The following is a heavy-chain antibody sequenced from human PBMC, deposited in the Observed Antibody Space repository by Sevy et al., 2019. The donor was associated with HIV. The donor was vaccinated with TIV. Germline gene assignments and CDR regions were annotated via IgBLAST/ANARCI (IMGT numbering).Heavy chain of an antibody. D-gene: IGHD2-21*02. CDR1: GFTFSSYA. CDR3: AKSVVVTAICPSYFDY. V-gene: IGHV3-23*01. CDR2: ISGSGGST. J-gene: IGHJ4*02. Sequence: GGSLRLSCAASGFTFSSYAMSWVRQAPGKGLEWVSAISGSGGSTYDADSVKGRFTISRDNSKNTLYLQMNSLRAEDTAVYYCAKSVVVTAICPSYFDYRGQGTLVTVSS.